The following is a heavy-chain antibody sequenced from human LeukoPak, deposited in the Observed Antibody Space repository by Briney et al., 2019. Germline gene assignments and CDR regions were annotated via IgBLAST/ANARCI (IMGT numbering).Heavy chain of an antibody. D-gene: IGHD3-10*01. CDR2: FSSSGSTI. V-gene: IGHV3-48*03. CDR3: ARRGLIDYYYYMDV. Sequence: GGSLRLSCAASGFTFSSYEMNWVRQAPGKGLEWVSYFSSSGSTIYYADSVKGRFTISRDNAKNSLYLQMNSLRAEDTAVYYCARRGLIDYYYYMDVWGKGTTVTVSS. CDR1: GFTFSSYE. J-gene: IGHJ6*03.